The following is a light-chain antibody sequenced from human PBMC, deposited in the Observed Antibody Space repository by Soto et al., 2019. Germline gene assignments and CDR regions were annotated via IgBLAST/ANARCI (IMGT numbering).Light chain of an antibody. CDR1: SNDVGAYSS. V-gene: IGLV2-8*01. CDR2: EVS. CDR3: TSYAGNNIVL. Sequence: QSALTQPPSASGSPGQSVTISCTGTSNDVGAYSSVSWYQHHPGKAPKLVIYEVSKWPSGIPDRFSGSKSGNTASLTVFGLQPEDEGDYYCTSYAGNNIVLFGGGTKLTVL. J-gene: IGLJ2*01.